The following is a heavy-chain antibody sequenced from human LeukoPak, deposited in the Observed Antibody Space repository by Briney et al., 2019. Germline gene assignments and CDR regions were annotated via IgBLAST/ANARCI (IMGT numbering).Heavy chain of an antibody. Sequence: GGSLRLSCAASGFTFSSYAMSWVRQAPGKGLEWVSAISGSGGSTYYADSVKGRFTISRDNSKNTLYLQMNSLRAEDTAVYYCAREEMTYGSSAGYFDYWGQGTLVTVSS. CDR1: GFTFSSYA. D-gene: IGHD6-6*01. CDR2: ISGSGGST. V-gene: IGHV3-23*01. CDR3: AREEMTYGSSAGYFDY. J-gene: IGHJ4*02.